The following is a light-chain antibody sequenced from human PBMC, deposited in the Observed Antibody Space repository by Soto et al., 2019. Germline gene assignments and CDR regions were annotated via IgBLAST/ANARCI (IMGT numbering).Light chain of an antibody. V-gene: IGLV1-51*02. CDR3: ATWDSSLSGGV. CDR2: EDN. CDR1: SSNIENNY. Sequence: QSVLTQPPSVSAAPGQKVTISCSGSSSNIENNYVSWYRQLPGTAPKLLIHEDNKRPSGIPDRFSGSKSGTSATLGITGLETGDEADYYCATWDSSLSGGVFGTGTKVTVL. J-gene: IGLJ1*01.